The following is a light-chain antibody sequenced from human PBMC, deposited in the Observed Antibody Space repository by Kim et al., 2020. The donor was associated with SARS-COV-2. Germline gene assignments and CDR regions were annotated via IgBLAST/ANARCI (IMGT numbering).Light chain of an antibody. CDR2: DAS. CDR3: QQYGHSWT. J-gene: IGKJ1*01. CDR1: QSVGSNW. V-gene: IGKV3-20*01. Sequence: VLTQSPGTLSLSPGERATLSCRASQSVGSNWLAWFQQKPGQAPRLLIYDASIRATGIPDWFSGSGSGTDFTLTISRLEPEDFAVYHCQQYGHSWTFGQGTKVDIK.